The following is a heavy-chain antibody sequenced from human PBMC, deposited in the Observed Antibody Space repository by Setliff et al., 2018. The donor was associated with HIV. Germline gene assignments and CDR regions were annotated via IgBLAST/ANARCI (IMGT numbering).Heavy chain of an antibody. V-gene: IGHV4-59*08. CDR1: GGSISSHY. D-gene: IGHD3-10*01. CDR3: ARNHYYGSGKNRWFDP. J-gene: IGHJ5*02. Sequence: SETLSLTCTVSGGSISSHYWSWIRQPPGKGLEWVGLIYYTGSKYYNPSLKRRVTISVDTSKNQFSLKLASVTAADTAVYYCARNHYYGSGKNRWFDPWGQGMLVTVSS. CDR2: IYYTGSK.